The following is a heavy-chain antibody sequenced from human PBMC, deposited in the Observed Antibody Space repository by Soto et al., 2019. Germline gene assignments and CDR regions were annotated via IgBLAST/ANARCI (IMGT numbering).Heavy chain of an antibody. V-gene: IGHV1-3*01. CDR2: INAGNGNT. Sequence: GASVKVSCKASGYTFASYAMHWVRQAPGQRLECMGWINAGNGNTKYSQKFQGRVTITRDTSTTTAYMELSSLRSEDTAVYYCARGRVVTRYNWFDPWGQGTLVTVS. CDR3: ARGRVVTRYNWFDP. J-gene: IGHJ5*02. D-gene: IGHD3-3*01. CDR1: GYTFASYA.